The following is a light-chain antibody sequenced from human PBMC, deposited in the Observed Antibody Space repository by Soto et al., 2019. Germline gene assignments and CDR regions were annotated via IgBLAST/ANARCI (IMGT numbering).Light chain of an antibody. Sequence: QSALTQPASVSGSPGQSITISCTGTSTDVGAYNYVSWYQQHPGKAPKLVIFDVTNRPSEVSDRFSGSKSGNTASLTISGLQFEDVADYYCSSYRGTSTPVFGGGTKVTVL. CDR2: DVT. CDR3: SSYRGTSTPV. J-gene: IGLJ2*01. V-gene: IGLV2-14*01. CDR1: STDVGAYNY.